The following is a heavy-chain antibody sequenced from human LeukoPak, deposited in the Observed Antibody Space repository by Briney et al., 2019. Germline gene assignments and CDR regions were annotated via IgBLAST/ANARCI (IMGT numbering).Heavy chain of an antibody. CDR3: ARGRLLWFGESSPCFDY. CDR2: IYYSGST. D-gene: IGHD3-10*01. J-gene: IGHJ4*02. Sequence: PSETLSLTCTVSGGSISSYYWSWIRQPPGKGLEWIGYIYYSGSTNYNPSLKSRVTISVDTSKNQFSLKLSSVTAADTAVYYCARGRLLWFGESSPCFDYWGQGTLVTVSS. CDR1: GGSISSYY. V-gene: IGHV4-59*12.